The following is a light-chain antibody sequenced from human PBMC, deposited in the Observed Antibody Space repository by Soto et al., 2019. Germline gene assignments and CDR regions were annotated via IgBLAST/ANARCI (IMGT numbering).Light chain of an antibody. Sequence: EIVLTQSPGTLSLSPGERATLSCRASQSVSSSYLAWYQQKPGQAPRLLIYSASSRATGIPDRFSGSGSGTDFTLTISRLEPEDFAVYYCQQYGSSLFTFGPGPKVDIK. J-gene: IGKJ3*01. CDR3: QQYGSSLFT. CDR1: QSVSSSY. CDR2: SAS. V-gene: IGKV3-20*01.